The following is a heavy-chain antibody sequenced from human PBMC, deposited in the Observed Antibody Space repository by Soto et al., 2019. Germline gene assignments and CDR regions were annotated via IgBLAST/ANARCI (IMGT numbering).Heavy chain of an antibody. Sequence: ASVKVSCKASGYTFSTSGMSWLRQAPGQGLEWMGWISTYNGDTNDAPKFQDRVTMTSDTSTSTVYMELRSLRSDDTAVYYCARAGAAPYYYYGLDVWG. CDR3: ARAGAAPYYYYGLDV. J-gene: IGHJ6*02. D-gene: IGHD2-15*01. V-gene: IGHV1-18*01. CDR1: GYTFSTSG. CDR2: ISTYNGDT.